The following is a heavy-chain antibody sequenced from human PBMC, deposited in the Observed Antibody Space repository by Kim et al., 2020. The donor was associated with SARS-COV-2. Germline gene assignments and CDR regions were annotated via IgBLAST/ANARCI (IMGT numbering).Heavy chain of an antibody. D-gene: IGHD6-19*01. J-gene: IGHJ4*02. CDR2: INTNTGNP. V-gene: IGHV7-4-1*02. CDR1: GYTFNIYA. Sequence: ASVKVSCKASGYTFNIYAMNWVRQAPGQGLEWMGWINTNTGNPTYVRGFTGRFVFSLDTSVSTAYLQISSLKAEDTARYYCARVPPNVAVAGKSFDYWGQGTLVTVSS. CDR3: ARVPPNVAVAGKSFDY.